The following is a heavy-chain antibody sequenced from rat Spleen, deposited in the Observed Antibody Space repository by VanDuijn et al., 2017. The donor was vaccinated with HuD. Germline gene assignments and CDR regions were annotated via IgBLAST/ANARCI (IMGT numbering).Heavy chain of an antibody. CDR1: GFTFSNYD. J-gene: IGHJ4*01. CDR2: ISSSSGT. Sequence: VQLVESGGGLVQPGRSLKLSCAASGFTFSNYDMAWVRQAPTKGLEWVASISSSSGTVYADAVKERFTASRDNAKNTLYLQLNSLKTADTAIYYGARTPYYYGSWMDAWGQGASVTVSS. V-gene: IGHV5-62*01. D-gene: IGHD1-2*01. CDR3: ARTPYYYGSWMDA.